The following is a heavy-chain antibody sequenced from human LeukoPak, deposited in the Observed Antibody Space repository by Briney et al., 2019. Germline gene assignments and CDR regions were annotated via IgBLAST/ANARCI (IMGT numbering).Heavy chain of an antibody. CDR3: ARDLGYGDYFDY. CDR1: GFTFSSYS. Sequence: GGSLRLSCAASGFTFSSYSMNWVRQAPGKGLEWVSYISSSSSIIYYADSVKGRFTISRDNAKNSLYLQMNSLRAEDTAVYYCARDLGYGDYFDYWGQGTLVTVSS. J-gene: IGHJ4*02. D-gene: IGHD4-17*01. CDR2: ISSSSSII. V-gene: IGHV3-48*01.